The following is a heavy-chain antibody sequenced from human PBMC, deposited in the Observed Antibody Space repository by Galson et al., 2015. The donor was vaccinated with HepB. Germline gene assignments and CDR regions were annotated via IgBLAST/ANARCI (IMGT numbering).Heavy chain of an antibody. CDR3: ARDSGSHYMDD. V-gene: IGHV1-69*10. CDR2: IISILSKA. D-gene: IGHD1-26*01. J-gene: IGHJ4*02. Sequence: SVKVSCKASGGTFRNYAISWVRQAPGQGLEWMGEIISILSKANYAQKFQGRVTITADKSTSTAYMELSSLRSEGTAVYYCARDSGSHYMDDWGQGTLVTVSS. CDR1: GGTFRNYA.